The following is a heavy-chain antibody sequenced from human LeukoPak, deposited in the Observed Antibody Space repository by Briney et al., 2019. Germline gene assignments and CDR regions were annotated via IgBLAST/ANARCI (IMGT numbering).Heavy chain of an antibody. J-gene: IGHJ4*02. CDR3: AKDQSGYCTGGSCSAFDY. V-gene: IGHV3-23*01. D-gene: IGHD2-15*01. CDR1: GFTFSSYA. Sequence: GGSLRLSCAASGFTFSSYAMSWVRQAPGKGLEWVSAIGGSGSSTYYADSVKGRFTISRDNSNKTLYLQMNSLRAEDTAVYYCAKDQSGYCTGGSCSAFDYWGQGTLVTVSS. CDR2: IGGSGSST.